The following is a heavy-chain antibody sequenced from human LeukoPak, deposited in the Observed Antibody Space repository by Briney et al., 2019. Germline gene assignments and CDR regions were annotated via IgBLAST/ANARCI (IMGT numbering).Heavy chain of an antibody. V-gene: IGHV3-48*03. Sequence: PGGSLRLSCAASGSSFSSYEMNWVRQAPGKGLEWVSYISSSGSTIYYADSVKGRFTISRDNAKNSLYLQMNSLRAEDTAVYYCARGDYHHDYWGQGTLVTVSS. CDR2: ISSSGSTI. CDR3: ARGDYHHDY. D-gene: IGHD3-16*01. CDR1: GSSFSSYE. J-gene: IGHJ4*02.